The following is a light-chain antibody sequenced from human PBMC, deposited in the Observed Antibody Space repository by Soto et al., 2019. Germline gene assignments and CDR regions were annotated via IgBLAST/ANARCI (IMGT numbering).Light chain of an antibody. CDR1: QRVSNN. CDR2: GAI. J-gene: IGKJ3*01. CDR3: QQYDNWPGT. V-gene: IGKV3-15*01. Sequence: ETVMTQSPATLSVSPGERASLSCRASQRVSNNLAWYQQKPGQAPRLLIYGAITRATGIPARFSGSGSGTEFTLTISSLQSEDFAVYYCQQYDNWPGTVGPGTKVDIK.